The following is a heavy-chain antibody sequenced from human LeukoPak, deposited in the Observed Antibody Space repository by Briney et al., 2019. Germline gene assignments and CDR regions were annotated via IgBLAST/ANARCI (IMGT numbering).Heavy chain of an antibody. D-gene: IGHD3-16*01. CDR3: ARDLRAAC. J-gene: IGHJ4*02. Sequence: SETLSLTCTVSGGSISRSSYYWGCIRQPPGKGLEWIGSIHYSGIIYYNPSLKSRVTISVDTSKNHFSLKLSSVTAADTAVYYCARDLRAACWGQGTLVTVSS. CDR1: GGSISRSSYY. V-gene: IGHV4-39*02. CDR2: IHYSGII.